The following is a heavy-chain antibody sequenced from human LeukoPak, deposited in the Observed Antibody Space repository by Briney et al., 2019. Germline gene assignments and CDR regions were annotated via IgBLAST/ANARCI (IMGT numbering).Heavy chain of an antibody. V-gene: IGHV4-34*01. D-gene: IGHD3-10*01. Sequence: PSETLSLTCAVYGGSFSDYYWSWIRQPPGKGLEWIGEINHSGSTNYNPSLKSRVTMSVDTSKNQFSLKVGSVTAADTAVYYCARGLRLDYLYYFDYWGQGTLVTVSS. CDR1: GGSFSDYY. CDR3: ARGLRLDYLYYFDY. CDR2: INHSGST. J-gene: IGHJ4*02.